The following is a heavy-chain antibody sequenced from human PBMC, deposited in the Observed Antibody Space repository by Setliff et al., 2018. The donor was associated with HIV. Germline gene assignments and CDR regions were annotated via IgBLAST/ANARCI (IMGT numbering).Heavy chain of an antibody. CDR3: ARVIYSYYDSTGYSCYFDY. CDR2: IYYSGST. V-gene: IGHV4-39*07. Sequence: SETLSLTCTVSGGSISSSSYYWGWIRQPPGKGLEWIGTIYYSGSTYYNPSLKSRVTMSVDTSKNQFSLKLRPVTAADTAVYYCARVIYSYYDSTGYSCYFDYWGQGTLVTVSS. D-gene: IGHD3-22*01. CDR1: GGSISSSSYY. J-gene: IGHJ4*02.